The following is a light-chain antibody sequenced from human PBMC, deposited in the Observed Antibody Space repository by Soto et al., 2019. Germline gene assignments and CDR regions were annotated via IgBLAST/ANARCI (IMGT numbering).Light chain of an antibody. CDR3: QQRNIWPPVT. CDR1: QGISNA. Sequence: DNQVTQSPSSLSASVGDRVTITCRASQGISNALAWYQQRPGKVPRLLIYAASTLQSGVPSRFSGSGSGTDFTLTISSLEPEDFAVYYCQQRNIWPPVTFGQGTRLEIK. V-gene: IGKV1-27*01. J-gene: IGKJ5*01. CDR2: AAS.